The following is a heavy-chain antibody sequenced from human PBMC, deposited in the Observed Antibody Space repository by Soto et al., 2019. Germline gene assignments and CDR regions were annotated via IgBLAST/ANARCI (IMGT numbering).Heavy chain of an antibody. Sequence: QVQLVQSGAEVKKPGASVKVSCKAPRYIFTAYFMHWVRQAPGQGLEWMGWINPNNGATHYGLSFQGRSTMTRETSISTAYMELSSLRSDDTAVYYCASHDPGARIDPWGQGTLVIVSS. CDR1: RYIFTAYF. CDR3: ASHDPGARIDP. J-gene: IGHJ5*02. CDR2: INPNNGAT. D-gene: IGHD1-1*01. V-gene: IGHV1-2*02.